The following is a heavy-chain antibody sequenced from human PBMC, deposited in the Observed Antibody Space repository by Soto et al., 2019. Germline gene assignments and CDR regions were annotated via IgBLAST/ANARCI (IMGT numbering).Heavy chain of an antibody. CDR1: GFTFDDYA. Sequence: EVQLVESGGGLVQPGRSLRLSCAASGFTFDDYAMHWVRQAPGKGLEWVSGISWNSGSIGYADSVKGRFTISRDNAKNSLYLPMNSLRAEDTALYYCAKGYCSSTSCYLGFGWGQGTLVTVSS. CDR3: AKGYCSSTSCYLGFG. J-gene: IGHJ4*02. V-gene: IGHV3-9*01. D-gene: IGHD2-2*01. CDR2: ISWNSGSI.